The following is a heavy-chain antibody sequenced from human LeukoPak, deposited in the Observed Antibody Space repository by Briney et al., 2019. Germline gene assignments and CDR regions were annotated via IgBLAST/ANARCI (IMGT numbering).Heavy chain of an antibody. CDR3: ARQTPNYYDSSGYRVGREHDY. CDR2: IYYSGST. V-gene: IGHV4-39*01. Sequence: SETLSLTCTVSGGSISSSSYYWGWIRQPPGKGLEGSGSIYYSGSTYYNPSLKRRVTISVDTSKNQFSLKLSSVTAADTAVYYCARQTPNYYDSSGYRVGREHDYWAREPWSPSPQ. CDR1: GGSISSSSYY. D-gene: IGHD3-22*01. J-gene: IGHJ4*02.